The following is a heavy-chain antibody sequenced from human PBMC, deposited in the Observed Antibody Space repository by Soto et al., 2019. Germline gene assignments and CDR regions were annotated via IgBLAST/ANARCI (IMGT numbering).Heavy chain of an antibody. V-gene: IGHV4-34*10. CDR3: ARVGRDGYNNWGVYYYYGMDV. D-gene: IGHD3-16*01. CDR2: INYSETT. CDR1: SGSTDAHY. Sequence: SVTLSLTRAFHSGSTDAHYRSRVCPPTGKGLEWIGEINYSETTNYNPSLESPITVSVDTFKNQCTLKVTSVTAADTAVYYCARVGRDGYNNWGVYYYYGMDVWGQGTTVS. J-gene: IGHJ6*02.